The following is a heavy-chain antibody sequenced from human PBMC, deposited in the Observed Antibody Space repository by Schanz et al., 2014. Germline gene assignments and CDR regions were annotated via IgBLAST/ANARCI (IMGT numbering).Heavy chain of an antibody. D-gene: IGHD3-10*01. CDR2: ISGSGGST. J-gene: IGHJ5*02. Sequence: VQLVESGGGLVKPGGSLRLSCLASGFAFSSYGMNWLRQAPGKGLEWVSAISGSGGSTYYADSVKGRFTISRDNAKNSLFLHMNSLRAEDTAVYYCVRDILHRVYDSGSPWGQGTLVTVSS. CDR3: VRDILHRVYDSGSP. V-gene: IGHV3-23*04. CDR1: GFAFSSYG.